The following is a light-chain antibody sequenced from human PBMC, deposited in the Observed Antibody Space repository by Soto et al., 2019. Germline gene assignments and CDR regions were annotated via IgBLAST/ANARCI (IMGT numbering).Light chain of an antibody. CDR3: QYYGSSPRVT. CDR1: QSVSGTY. J-gene: IGKJ4*01. Sequence: EIVLTQSPGTLSLSPGERATLSCRASQSVSGTYLTWYQQKPGQAPRRLIYGASIRATGIPDRFSGSGSGTYFTLTISRLEPEDFAVYYCQYYGSSPRVTFGGGTKVEIK. V-gene: IGKV3-20*01. CDR2: GAS.